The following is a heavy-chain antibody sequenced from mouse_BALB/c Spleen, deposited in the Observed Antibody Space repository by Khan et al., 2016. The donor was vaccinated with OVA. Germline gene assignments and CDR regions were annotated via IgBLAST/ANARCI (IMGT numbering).Heavy chain of an antibody. Sequence: QVQLQQSGAELVKPGASVRLSCKASGYTFSSYYMYWVKQRPGQGLEWIGGINPSNGGTYFNEKFKTKATLTVDKSSSTAYMQLSSLTSEDSAVCYCTSSGYANPFAYCGQETLVTVSA. V-gene: IGHV1S81*02. D-gene: IGHD2-10*02. J-gene: IGHJ3*01. CDR1: GYTFSSYY. CDR3: TSSGYANPFAY. CDR2: INPSNGGT.